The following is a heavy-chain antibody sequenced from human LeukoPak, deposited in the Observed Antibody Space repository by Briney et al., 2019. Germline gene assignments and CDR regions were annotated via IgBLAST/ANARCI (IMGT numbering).Heavy chain of an antibody. Sequence: GGSLRLSCAASGFTFSSHAMSWVRQAPGKGLEWVSAISSGGGSTYYADSVKGRFTISRDNAKNSLYLQMNSLRAEDTAVYYCARDGGLSYYYDSSDYGLWGQGTLVTVSS. J-gene: IGHJ4*02. V-gene: IGHV3-23*01. D-gene: IGHD3-22*01. CDR1: GFTFSSHA. CDR3: ARDGGLSYYYDSSDYGL. CDR2: ISSGGGST.